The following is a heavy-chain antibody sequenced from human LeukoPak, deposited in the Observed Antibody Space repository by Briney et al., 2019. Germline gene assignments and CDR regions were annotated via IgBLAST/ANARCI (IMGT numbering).Heavy chain of an antibody. D-gene: IGHD5/OR15-5a*01. CDR1: GFSFSSYC. V-gene: IGHV3-30*02. Sequence: PGGSQRLSCAASGFSFSSYCMHWVRQAPGQGLEWVSFIGFDGKKKYDSVKGRFTISRDNFKNTLYLQMNSLRPEDTAVYYCEKDLRCSVEVPAYWGQGTLVTVSS. J-gene: IGHJ4*02. CDR3: EKDLRCSVEVPAY. CDR2: IGFDGKKK.